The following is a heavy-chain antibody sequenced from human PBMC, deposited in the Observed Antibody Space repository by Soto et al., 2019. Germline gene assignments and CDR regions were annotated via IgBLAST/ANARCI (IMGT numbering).Heavy chain of an antibody. CDR1: VGSISSGGYY. V-gene: IGHV4-31*03. CDR3: ARDDYYDSRLTGFEP. J-gene: IGHJ5*02. CDR2: IYYSGST. Sequence: PSETLSLTCTFSVGSISSGGYYWSWIRQHPGKGLEWIGYIYYSGSTYYNPSLKSRVTISVDTSKNQFSLKLSSVTAADTAVYYCARDDYYDSRLTGFEPLGQGTLVSVSS. D-gene: IGHD3-22*01.